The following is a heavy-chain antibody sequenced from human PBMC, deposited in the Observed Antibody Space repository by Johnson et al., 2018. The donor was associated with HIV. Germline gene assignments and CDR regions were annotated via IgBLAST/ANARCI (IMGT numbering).Heavy chain of an antibody. J-gene: IGHJ3*02. CDR3: AKDLSYCGPDAFDI. CDR2: IGTAGDT. D-gene: IGHD3-10*01. CDR1: GFTFSSYD. Sequence: VQLVESGGGLVQPGGSLRLSCAASGFTFSSYDMHWVRQATGKGLEWVSAIGTAGDTYYPGSVKGRFTISSDNAKNSLYLQMYSLRAEDTAVYYCAKDLSYCGPDAFDIWGQGTTVTVSS. V-gene: IGHV3-13*01.